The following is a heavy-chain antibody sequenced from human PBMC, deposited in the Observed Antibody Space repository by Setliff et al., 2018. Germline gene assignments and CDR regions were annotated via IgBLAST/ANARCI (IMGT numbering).Heavy chain of an antibody. Sequence: SETLSLTCTVSGVSFGSGTYYWSWIRQPAGKGLEWIGLIQSTGNTNYNPSLQSRVTISIDTSKNQFSLKMSAVTAADTAMYYCAGTPALGTSWLSPFDYWGQGTLVTVSS. D-gene: IGHD5-12*01. CDR2: IQSTGNT. CDR3: AGTPALGTSWLSPFDY. CDR1: GVSFGSGTYY. J-gene: IGHJ4*02. V-gene: IGHV4-61*02.